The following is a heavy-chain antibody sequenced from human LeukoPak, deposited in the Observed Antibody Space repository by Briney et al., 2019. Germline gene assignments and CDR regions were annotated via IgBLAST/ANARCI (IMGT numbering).Heavy chain of an antibody. CDR2: IYHSGST. D-gene: IGHD6-13*01. CDR3: ARYSSSRYYFDY. Sequence: SETLSLTCAVSGGSISSGGYSWSWIRQPPGTGLEWIGYIYHSGSTYYNPSLKSRVTISVDRSKNQFSLKLSSVTAADTAVYYCARYSSSRYYFDYWGQGTLVTVSS. CDR1: GGSISSGGYS. J-gene: IGHJ4*02. V-gene: IGHV4-30-2*01.